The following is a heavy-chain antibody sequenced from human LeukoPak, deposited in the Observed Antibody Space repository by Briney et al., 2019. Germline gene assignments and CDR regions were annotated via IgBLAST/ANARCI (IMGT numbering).Heavy chain of an antibody. V-gene: IGHV1-69*13. CDR3: ARGQEASAARPALYYYYYMDV. J-gene: IGHJ6*03. CDR1: GGTFSSYA. D-gene: IGHD6-6*01. Sequence: GASVKVSCKASGGTFSSYAISWVRQAPGQGLEWMGGIIPIFGTANYAQKFQGRVTITADESTSTAYMELSSLRSEDTAVYYCARGQEASAARPALYYYYYMDVWGKGTTVTVSS. CDR2: IIPIFGTA.